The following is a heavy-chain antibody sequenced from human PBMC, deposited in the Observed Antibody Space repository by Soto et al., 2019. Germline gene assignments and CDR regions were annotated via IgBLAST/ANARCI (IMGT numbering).Heavy chain of an antibody. CDR3: AYYDSSGYWAPAAFHX. Sequence: GSLRLSCAASGFTFSSYAMSWVRQAPGKGLEWVSAISCSGGSTYYAYSVKVRFTISRDNSNNTLYLQMNSLRAEDTAVYYCAYYDSSGYWAPAAFHXWGQATMVTVS. CDR1: GFTFSSYA. D-gene: IGHD3-22*01. J-gene: IGHJ3*02. CDR2: ISCSGGST. V-gene: IGHV3-23*01.